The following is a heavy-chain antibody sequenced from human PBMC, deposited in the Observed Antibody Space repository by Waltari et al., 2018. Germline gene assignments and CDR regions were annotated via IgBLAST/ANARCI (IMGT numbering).Heavy chain of an antibody. J-gene: IGHJ6*02. Sequence: EVQLLESGGGLVQPGGSLRLSCAASGFTFSSYAMSWVRQAPRKGLEWVSAISGSGGSTYYADSVKGRFTISRDNSKNTLYLQMNSLRAEDTAVYYCAKGGDTAMEVDYYYGMDVWGQGTTVTVSS. V-gene: IGHV3-23*01. CDR2: ISGSGGST. CDR3: AKGGDTAMEVDYYYGMDV. D-gene: IGHD5-18*01. CDR1: GFTFSSYA.